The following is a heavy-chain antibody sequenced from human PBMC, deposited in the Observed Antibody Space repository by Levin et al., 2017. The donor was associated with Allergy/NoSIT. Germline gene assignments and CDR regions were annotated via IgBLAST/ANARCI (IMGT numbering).Heavy chain of an antibody. D-gene: IGHD5-12*01. Sequence: RASETLSLTCSVSGDSISRGFYYWSWIRQPAGAGLEWIGRIYVTGSTTYSPSLKSRVTISLDRSKDQVSLKINSVTAADTAVYYCARDLAGFSGYKPYCYMDVWGKGTTVTVSS. CDR2: IYVTGST. CDR1: GDSISRGFYY. V-gene: IGHV4-61*02. J-gene: IGHJ6*03. CDR3: ARDLAGFSGYKPYCYMDV.